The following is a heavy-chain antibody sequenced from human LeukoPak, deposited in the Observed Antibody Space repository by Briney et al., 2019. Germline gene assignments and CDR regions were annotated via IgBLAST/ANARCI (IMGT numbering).Heavy chain of an antibody. CDR1: GYTLTELS. Sequence: ASVKVSCKVSGYTLTELSMHWVRQAPGKGLEWMGGFDPEDGETIYAQKFQGRVTMTEDTSTDTAYMELRSLRSDDTAVYYCASINTYDYVWGSYRYGYYYYGMDVWGQGTTVTVSS. V-gene: IGHV1-24*01. CDR2: FDPEDGET. J-gene: IGHJ6*02. CDR3: ASINTYDYVWGSYRYGYYYYGMDV. D-gene: IGHD3-16*02.